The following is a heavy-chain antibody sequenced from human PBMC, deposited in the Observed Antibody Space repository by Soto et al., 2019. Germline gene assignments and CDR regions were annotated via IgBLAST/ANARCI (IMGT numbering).Heavy chain of an antibody. CDR2: IYYSGST. CDR3: ARSFMVTVDFFDY. V-gene: IGHV4-59*01. Sequence: WETLSLTCTLSNGSLSSNYWSCIRQSPGKGLEWIGNIYYSGSTNYNPSLKSRVTMSVDTSKNQFTLKLSSVTAADTGVYFCARSFMVTVDFFDYWGQGTPVNVS. D-gene: IGHD5-18*01. J-gene: IGHJ4*02. CDR1: NGSLSSNY.